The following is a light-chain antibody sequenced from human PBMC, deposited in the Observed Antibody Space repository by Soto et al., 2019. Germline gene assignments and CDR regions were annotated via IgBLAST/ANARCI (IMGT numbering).Light chain of an antibody. CDR1: SSNIGSNY. CDR2: SNN. J-gene: IGLJ2*01. CDR3: AAWDDSLSGVA. V-gene: IGLV1-47*02. Sequence: QSVLTQPPSESGTPGQRVTISCSGSSSNIGSNYVYWYQQLPGTAPKLLIYSNNQRPSGVPDRFSGSKSGTSASLAISGLRSEDEADYYCAAWDDSLSGVAFGGGTKVTVL.